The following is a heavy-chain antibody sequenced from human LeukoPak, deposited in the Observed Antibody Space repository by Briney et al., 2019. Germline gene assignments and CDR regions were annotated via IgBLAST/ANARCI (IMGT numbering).Heavy chain of an antibody. CDR1: GFTFSSYN. V-gene: IGHV3-21*01. D-gene: IGHD2-2*01. Sequence: MTGGSLRLSCAASGFTFSSYNMDWVRQAPGKGLEWVSFIDSSSRYIYQADSAKGRFTISRDNAKSSVFLQMNSLRAEDTAVYYCARVGGHCTSTSCPPPDYWGQGTLVTVSS. CDR2: IDSSSRYI. CDR3: ARVGGHCTSTSCPPPDY. J-gene: IGHJ4*02.